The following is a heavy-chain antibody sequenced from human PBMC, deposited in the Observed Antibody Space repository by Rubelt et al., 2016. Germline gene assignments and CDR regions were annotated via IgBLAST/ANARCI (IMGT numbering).Heavy chain of an antibody. D-gene: IGHD6-6*01. CDR1: GFTFSSYA. J-gene: IGHJ2*01. Sequence: VQLVESGGGVVQPGRSLRLSCADSGFTFSSYAMHWVRQAPGKGLEWVAVISYDVVNKFYADSVRGRFTISRDNSKNTLYLEMNDLRPEDTAVYYCANVLQRSWYYDLWGRGTLVTVSS. CDR3: ANVLQRSWYYDL. V-gene: IGHV3-30*04. CDR2: ISYDVVNK.